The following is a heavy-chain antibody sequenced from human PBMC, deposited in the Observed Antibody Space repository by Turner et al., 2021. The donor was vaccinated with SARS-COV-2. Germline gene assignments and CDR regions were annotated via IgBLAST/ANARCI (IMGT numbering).Heavy chain of an antibody. CDR3: ARRRFMSGYSFDY. V-gene: IGHV4-39*01. CDR1: GGYISSSSYY. Sequence: QLQLQESGPGQVKPSETLSLTCTVSGGYISSSSYYWCWIRQPPGKGLEWIGSIDYSGSTYYNPSLKSRVTISVDTSKNQFSLKLSSVTAADTAVYYCARRRFMSGYSFDYWGQGTLVTVSS. CDR2: IDYSGST. J-gene: IGHJ4*02. D-gene: IGHD3-3*01.